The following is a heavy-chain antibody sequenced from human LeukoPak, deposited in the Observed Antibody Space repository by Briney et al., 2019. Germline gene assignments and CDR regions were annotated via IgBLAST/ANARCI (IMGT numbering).Heavy chain of an antibody. D-gene: IGHD3-10*01. CDR2: INPKTGGT. CDR1: GYTFTDSY. V-gene: IGHV1-2*02. J-gene: IGHJ4*02. Sequence: ASVKVSCKASGYTFTDSYMHWVRQAPGQGLEWMGWINPKTGGTNYAQRFQGRVTMTRDTSIRTAYMELNSLRSDDTAVSYCARDGRLTIFVRGIITEGSPPKNWGQGTLVTVSS. CDR3: ARDGRLTIFVRGIITEGSPPKN.